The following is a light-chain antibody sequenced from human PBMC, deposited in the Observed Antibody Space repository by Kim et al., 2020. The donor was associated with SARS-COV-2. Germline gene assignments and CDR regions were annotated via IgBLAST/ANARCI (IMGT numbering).Light chain of an antibody. V-gene: IGLV1-47*01. CDR1: SSNIGGYS. Sequence: GQRVTISCSGSSSNIGGYSVYWYQQLPGTAPKLLIYRNNQRRSGIPDRISASKSGTSASLAISGLRSEDEADYYCASWDDSLSGVVFGGGTQLTVL. J-gene: IGLJ3*02. CDR3: ASWDDSLSGVV. CDR2: RNN.